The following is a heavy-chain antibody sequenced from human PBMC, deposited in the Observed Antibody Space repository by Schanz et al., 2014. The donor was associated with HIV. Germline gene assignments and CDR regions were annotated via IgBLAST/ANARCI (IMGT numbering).Heavy chain of an antibody. CDR3: AKDPTYGDYGGDAFDI. J-gene: IGHJ3*02. D-gene: IGHD4-17*01. CDR2: IWYDGSNK. Sequence: QVQLVESGGGVVQPGRSLRLSGAASGFTFSTYGMHWVRQAPGKGVEWVEVIWYDGSNKYYADSVKGRFTISRDNSKNTLYLQMNSLRAEDTAVYYCAKDPTYGDYGGDAFDIWGQGTMVTVSS. V-gene: IGHV3-33*06. CDR1: GFTFSTYG.